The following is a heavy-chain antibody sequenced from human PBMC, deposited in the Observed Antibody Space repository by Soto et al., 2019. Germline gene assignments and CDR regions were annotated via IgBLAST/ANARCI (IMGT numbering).Heavy chain of an antibody. CDR1: GFTFSSYA. CDR2: ISGSGGST. V-gene: IGHV3-23*01. CDR3: AKDLGRFLDLDAFDI. J-gene: IGHJ3*02. Sequence: GGSLRLSCAASGFTFSSYAMSWVRQAPGKGLEWVSAISGSGGSTYYADSVKGRFTISRDNSKNTQYLQMNSLRAEDTAVYYCAKDLGRFLDLDAFDIWGQGTMVTVSS. D-gene: IGHD3-3*01.